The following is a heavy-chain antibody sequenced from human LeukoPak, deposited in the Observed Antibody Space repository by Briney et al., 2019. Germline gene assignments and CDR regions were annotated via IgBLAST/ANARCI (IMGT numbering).Heavy chain of an antibody. Sequence: GGSLRLSCAASGFTFSSYWMSWVRQAPGKGLEWVANIKQDGSEKYYVDSVKGRFTISRDNAKNSLYLQMNSLRAEDTAVYYCAREGWNDSYYYYMDVWGKGTTVTVSS. CDR3: AREGWNDSYYYYMDV. CDR1: GFTFSSYW. D-gene: IGHD1-1*01. J-gene: IGHJ6*03. V-gene: IGHV3-7*01. CDR2: IKQDGSEK.